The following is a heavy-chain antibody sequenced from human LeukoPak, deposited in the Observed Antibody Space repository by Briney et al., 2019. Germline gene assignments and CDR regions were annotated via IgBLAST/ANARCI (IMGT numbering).Heavy chain of an antibody. Sequence: GGSLRLSCAASGFTFSSDGMHGVREAPGKGLEWVAVISYDGSNTYYADSVKGRFTISRDNSKNTLYLQMNSLRAEDTGIYYCARDPQHSMDVWGQGTTVTVSS. J-gene: IGHJ6*02. V-gene: IGHV3-30*03. D-gene: IGHD5-18*01. CDR3: ARDPQHSMDV. CDR2: ISYDGSNT. CDR1: GFTFSSDG.